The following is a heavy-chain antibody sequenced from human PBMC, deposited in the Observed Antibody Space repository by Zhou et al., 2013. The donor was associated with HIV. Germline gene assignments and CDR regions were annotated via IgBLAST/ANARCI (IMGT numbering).Heavy chain of an antibody. CDR3: ATSEDSSRWNGRLFAFDI. Sequence: QVQLVQSGPEVKRPGSSVKVSCKASGGTFSSYNINWVRQAPGQGLEWMGGIIPLFGTTKYVQKFQGRVTITADESTNTAYMELTSLRSEDTAVYYCATSEDSSRWNGRLFAFDIWGQGDRGHRSLQ. D-gene: IGHD6-13*01. J-gene: IGHJ3*02. CDR1: GGTFSSYN. V-gene: IGHV1-69*12. CDR2: IIPLFGTT.